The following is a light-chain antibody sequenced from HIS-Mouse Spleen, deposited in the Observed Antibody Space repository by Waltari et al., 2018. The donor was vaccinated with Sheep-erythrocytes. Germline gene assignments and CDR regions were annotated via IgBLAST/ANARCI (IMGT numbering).Light chain of an antibody. J-gene: IGKJ4*01. Sequence: IVMTQSPDSLAVSLGDRATINCNPRPRVLYSSNNKHYLAWYQQKPGQPPKLLIYWASTRESGVPDRFSGSGSGTDFTLTISSLQAEDVAVYYCQQYYSTPLTFGGGTKVEIK. CDR2: WAS. CDR3: QQYYSTPLT. CDR1: PRVLYSSNNKHY. V-gene: IGKV4-1*01.